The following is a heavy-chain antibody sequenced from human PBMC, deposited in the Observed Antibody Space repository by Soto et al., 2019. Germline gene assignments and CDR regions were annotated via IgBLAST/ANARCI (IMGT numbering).Heavy chain of an antibody. CDR1: GYTFTSYY. CDR2: INPSGGST. J-gene: IGHJ4*02. CDR3: ARDNHTEDTAMIVVY. Sequence: ASVKVSCKASGYTFTSYYMHWVRQAPGQGLEWMGIINPSGGSTSYAQKFQGRVTMTRDTSTSTVYMELSSLRSEDTAVYYCARDNHTEDTAMIVVYWGQGTLVTVSS. D-gene: IGHD5-18*01. V-gene: IGHV1-46*01.